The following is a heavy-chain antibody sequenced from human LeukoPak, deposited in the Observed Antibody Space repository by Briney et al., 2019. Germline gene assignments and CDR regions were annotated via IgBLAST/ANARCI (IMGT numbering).Heavy chain of an antibody. Sequence: GGSLRLSCAASGFTFSSNYMSWVRQAPGKGLEWVSSISSSSSYIYYADSVKGRFTISRDNAKNSLYLQMNSLRAEDTAVYYCARRAGGYSYGQMGYWGQGTLVTVSS. CDR2: ISSSSSYI. J-gene: IGHJ4*02. CDR3: ARRAGGYSYGQMGY. D-gene: IGHD5-18*01. CDR1: GFTFSSNY. V-gene: IGHV3-21*01.